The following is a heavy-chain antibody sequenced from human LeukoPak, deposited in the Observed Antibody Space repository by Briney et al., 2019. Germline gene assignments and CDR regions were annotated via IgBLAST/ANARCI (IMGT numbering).Heavy chain of an antibody. D-gene: IGHD3-10*01. CDR2: IYSGGST. CDR1: GFTVGSNY. V-gene: IGHV3-66*02. CDR3: AGNNYASGTFLVY. Sequence: GGSLRLSCAASGFTVGSNYMNWVRQAPGKGFEWVSSIYSGGSTDYAHSVKGRFTISRDSSKNTVYLQINSLRSDDTAVYFCAGNNYASGTFLVYWGQGTLVTVSS. J-gene: IGHJ4*02.